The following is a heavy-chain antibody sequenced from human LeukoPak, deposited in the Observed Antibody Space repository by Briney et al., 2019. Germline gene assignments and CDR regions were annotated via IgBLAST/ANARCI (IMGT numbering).Heavy chain of an antibody. CDR1: GGSISSYY. V-gene: IGHV4-59*01. Sequence: SETLSLTCTVSGGSISSYYWSWIRQPPGKGLEWIGYIYYSGSTNYNPSLKSRVTISVDTSKNQFSLKLSSVTAADTAVYYCARGAVVRPYYYYYMDVWGKGTTVTVSS. D-gene: IGHD4-23*01. J-gene: IGHJ6*03. CDR2: IYYSGST. CDR3: ARGAVVRPYYYYYMDV.